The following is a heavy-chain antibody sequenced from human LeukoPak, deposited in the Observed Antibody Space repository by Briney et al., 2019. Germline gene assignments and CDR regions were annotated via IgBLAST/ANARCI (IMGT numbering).Heavy chain of an antibody. Sequence: SETLSLTCAVSGYSISSGYYWGCIRQPPGKGLEWIGSIYHSGSTYYNPSLKSRVTISVDTSKNQFSLKLSSVTAADTAVYYCARLFTDRTTLDYWGQGTLVTVSS. J-gene: IGHJ4*02. CDR3: ARLFTDRTTLDY. CDR2: IYHSGST. D-gene: IGHD1-1*01. V-gene: IGHV4-38-2*01. CDR1: GYSISSGYY.